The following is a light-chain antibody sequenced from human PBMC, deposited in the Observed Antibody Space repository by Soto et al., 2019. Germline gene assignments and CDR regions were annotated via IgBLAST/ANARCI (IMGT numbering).Light chain of an antibody. Sequence: QSALTQPRSVSGSPGQSVTISCTGTSSDVGAFNYVSWYQQHPGKAPKVMIYDVSKRPSGVPDRFSGSKSGNTASLTISGLQSEDEADYHCCSYAGTDTFWVFGGGTKLTVL. V-gene: IGLV2-11*01. J-gene: IGLJ3*02. CDR1: SSDVGAFNY. CDR3: CSYAGTDTFWV. CDR2: DVS.